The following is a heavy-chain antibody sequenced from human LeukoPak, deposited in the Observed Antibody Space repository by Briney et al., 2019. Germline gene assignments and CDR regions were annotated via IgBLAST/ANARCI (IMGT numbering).Heavy chain of an antibody. J-gene: IGHJ6*02. CDR2: TYYRSKWYN. D-gene: IGHD5-18*01. CDR1: GDSVSSNSAA. Sequence: SQTLSLTCAISGDSVSSNSAAWNWIRQSPSRGLEWLGRTYYRSKWYNDYAVSVKSRITINPDTSKNQISLQLNSVTPEDTAVYYCAKGYSYGYYYFYYYGMDVWGQGTTVTVSS. CDR3: AKGYSYGYYYFYYYGMDV. V-gene: IGHV6-1*01.